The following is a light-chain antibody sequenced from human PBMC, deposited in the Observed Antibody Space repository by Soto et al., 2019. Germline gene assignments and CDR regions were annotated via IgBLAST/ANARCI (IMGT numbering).Light chain of an antibody. CDR1: SSDVGGYNY. J-gene: IGLJ2*01. V-gene: IGLV2-8*01. CDR2: EVF. CDR3: SSFADGFNVV. Sequence: QSALTQPASVSGSPGQSITISCTGTSSDVGGYNYVSWYQQHPGEAPKLLIYEVFKRPSEIPARFSASKSGNTASLIVSGLQPEDEAEYFCSSFADGFNVVFGGGTKLTVL.